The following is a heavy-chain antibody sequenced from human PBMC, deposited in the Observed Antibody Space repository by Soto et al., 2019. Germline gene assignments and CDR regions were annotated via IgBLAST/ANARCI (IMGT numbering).Heavy chain of an antibody. CDR3: ATDPYCGSAPGCSVLDV. CDR1: GYPFTSSG. V-gene: IGHV1-18*04. CDR2: ISAYNGNT. J-gene: IGHJ6*02. D-gene: IGHD2-21*01. Sequence: QVHLVQSGGEVKKPGASVKVSCKASGYPFTSSGFSWVRQAPGQGLEWMGWISAYNGNTNYARKFKGRVTMTTDTSTSTAYMELGSLTFDDTAVYYCATDPYCGSAPGCSVLDVWGQGTTVTVSS.